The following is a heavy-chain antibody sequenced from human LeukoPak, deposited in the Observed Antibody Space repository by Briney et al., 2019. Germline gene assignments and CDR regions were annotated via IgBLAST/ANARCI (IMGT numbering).Heavy chain of an antibody. J-gene: IGHJ3*02. Sequence: GASVKVSCKASGYTFTGYYMRWVRQAPGQGLEWMGWINPNSGGTNYAQKFQGRVTMTRDTSISTAYMELSRLRSDDTAVYYCARGLDDYGDYSDAFDIWGQGTMVTVPS. CDR3: ARGLDDYGDYSDAFDI. V-gene: IGHV1-2*02. D-gene: IGHD4-17*01. CDR2: INPNSGGT. CDR1: GYTFTGYY.